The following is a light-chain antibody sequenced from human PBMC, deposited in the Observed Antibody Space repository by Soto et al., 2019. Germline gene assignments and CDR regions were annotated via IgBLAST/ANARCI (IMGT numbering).Light chain of an antibody. V-gene: IGKV2-30*02. CDR1: QSHIHSDGNTY. CDR2: EVS. CDR3: MQGTHWPWT. J-gene: IGKJ1*01. Sequence: DVVMTQSPLSLPVTLGQPASISCRSSQSHIHSDGNTYLSWFQQRPGQSPRRLIYEVSDRDSGVSDRFTGSGSGTDFTLKISRVEAEDVGVYYCMQGTHWPWTFGQGTEVEIK.